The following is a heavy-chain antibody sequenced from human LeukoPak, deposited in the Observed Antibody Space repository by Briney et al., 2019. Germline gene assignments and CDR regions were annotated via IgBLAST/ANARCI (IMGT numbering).Heavy chain of an antibody. CDR2: ISYDGSNK. CDR3: ARVGGYYDSGVESGY. CDR1: GFTFSSYS. D-gene: IGHD3-22*01. J-gene: IGHJ4*02. Sequence: PGGSLRLSCAASGFTFSSYSMNWVRQAPGKGLEWVAVISYDGSNKYYADSVKGRFTISRDNSKNTLYLQMNSLRAEDTAVYYCARVGGYYDSGVESGYWGQGTLVTVSS. V-gene: IGHV3-30*03.